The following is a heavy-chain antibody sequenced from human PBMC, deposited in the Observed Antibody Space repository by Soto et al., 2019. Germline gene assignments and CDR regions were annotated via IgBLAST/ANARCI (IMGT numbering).Heavy chain of an antibody. Sequence: QVQLVQSGAEVKKPGSSVKVSCKASGGTFSSYAISWVRQAPGQGLEWMGGIIPIFGTANYAQKFQGRVTITEDESTSTDYMELSSLRSEDTAVYYCARDLEITMVRGEGWYYGMDVWGQGTTVTVSS. CDR3: ARDLEITMVRGEGWYYGMDV. CDR1: GGTFSSYA. J-gene: IGHJ6*02. CDR2: IIPIFGTA. D-gene: IGHD3-10*01. V-gene: IGHV1-69*01.